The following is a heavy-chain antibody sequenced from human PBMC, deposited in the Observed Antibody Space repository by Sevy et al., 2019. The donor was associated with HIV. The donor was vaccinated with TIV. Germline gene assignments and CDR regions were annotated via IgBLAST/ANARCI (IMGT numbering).Heavy chain of an antibody. CDR1: GFTFSSYW. J-gene: IGHJ6*02. CDR3: AGEGFLYGSAMLYYYYGMDV. V-gene: IGHV3-7*01. CDR2: IKQDGSEK. D-gene: IGHD3-10*01. Sequence: GGSLRLSCAASGFTFSSYWMSWVRQAPGKGLEWVANIKQDGSEKYYVDSVKGRFTISRDNAKNSLYLQMNSLRAEDTVVYHCAGEGFLYGSAMLYYYYGMDVWGQGTTVTVSS.